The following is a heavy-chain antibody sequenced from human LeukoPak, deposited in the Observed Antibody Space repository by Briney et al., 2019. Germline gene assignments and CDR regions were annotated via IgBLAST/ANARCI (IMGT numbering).Heavy chain of an antibody. CDR1: GGSISSYY. V-gene: IGHV4-59*01. CDR2: VYYNGIT. CDR3: AGARTTTQYYFDS. J-gene: IGHJ4*02. D-gene: IGHD1-1*01. Sequence: PSETLSLTCTVSGGSISSYYWSWIRQPPGKGLEWIGYVYYNGITNYNPSLKSRVTISVDTSKNQFSLKVTSVTAADTAMYYCAGARTTTQYYFDSWAQGTLVTVSS.